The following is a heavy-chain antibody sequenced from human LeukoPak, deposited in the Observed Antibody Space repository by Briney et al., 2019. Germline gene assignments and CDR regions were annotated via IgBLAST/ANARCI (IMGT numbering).Heavy chain of an antibody. Sequence: GGSLRLSCAASGFTFSIYWMSRVRQAPGKGLEWVGNIKQDGSEKYYVDSVKGRFTISRDNAKNSLHLQMNSLRAEDTAVYYCARGGLYYDYVWGSYRPGAFDSWGQGTMVTVSS. V-gene: IGHV3-7*01. CDR3: ARGGLYYDYVWGSYRPGAFDS. CDR2: IKQDGSEK. D-gene: IGHD3-16*02. J-gene: IGHJ3*02. CDR1: GFTFSIYW.